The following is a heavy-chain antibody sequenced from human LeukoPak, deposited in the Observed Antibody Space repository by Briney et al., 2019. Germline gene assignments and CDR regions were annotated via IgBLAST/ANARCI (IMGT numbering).Heavy chain of an antibody. J-gene: IGHJ6*04. CDR1: GFTFDDYA. CDR2: ISWNSGSI. CDR3: AELSITMIGGV. D-gene: IGHD3-10*02. Sequence: GGSLRLSCAASGFTFDDYAMHWVRQAPGKGLEWVSGISWNSGSIGYADSVKGRFTISRDNAKNSLYLQMNSLRAEDTAVYYCAELSITMIGGVWGKGTTVTISS. V-gene: IGHV3-9*01.